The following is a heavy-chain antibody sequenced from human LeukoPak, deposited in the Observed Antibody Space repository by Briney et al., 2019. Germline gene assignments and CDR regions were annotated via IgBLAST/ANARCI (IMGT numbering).Heavy chain of an antibody. CDR1: GFTFSSYA. V-gene: IGHV3-33*08. Sequence: RGSLRLSCAASGFTFSSYAMSRVRQAPGKGLEWVAVIWYDGSNKYYADSVEGRFTISRDNSKNTLYLQMNSLRAEDTAVYYCARDRETWYFDFWGQGTLVTVSS. J-gene: IGHJ4*02. CDR2: IWYDGSNK. CDR3: ARDRETWYFDF.